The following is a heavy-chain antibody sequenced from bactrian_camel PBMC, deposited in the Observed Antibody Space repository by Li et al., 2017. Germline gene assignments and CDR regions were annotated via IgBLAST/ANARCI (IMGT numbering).Heavy chain of an antibody. CDR1: GYTTTLRRS. J-gene: IGHJ4*01. V-gene: IGHV3-3*01. CDR2: VSPGGVSS. CDR3: VRDIGWYTGQD. D-gene: IGHD3*01. Sequence: QVQLVESGGGSARAGGSLRLSCEISGYTTTLRRSVGWFRQAPGKEREGVAAVSPGGVSSVYADSVKGRFTISKDNAKNTVYLQMNSLKPDDTAVYYCVRDIGWYTGQDWGQGTQVTVS.